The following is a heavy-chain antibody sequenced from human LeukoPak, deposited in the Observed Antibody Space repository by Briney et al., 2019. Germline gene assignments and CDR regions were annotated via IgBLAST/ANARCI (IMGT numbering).Heavy chain of an antibody. J-gene: IGHJ4*02. D-gene: IGHD6-13*01. CDR1: GFTVSSNY. V-gene: IGHV3-53*01. CDR3: VRDGRSRYSSD. Sequence: PGGSLRLSCAASGFTVSSNYMSWVRQAPGKGLEWVSVIYSGGSTYYEDSVKGRFTISRDNSKNTLYLQMNSLRAEDTAVYYCVRDGRSRYSSDWGQGTLVTVSS. CDR2: IYSGGST.